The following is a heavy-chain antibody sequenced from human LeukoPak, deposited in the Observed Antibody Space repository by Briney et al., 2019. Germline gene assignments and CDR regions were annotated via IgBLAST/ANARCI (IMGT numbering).Heavy chain of an antibody. CDR1: GGSFSGYY. CDR2: INHSGST. V-gene: IGHV4-34*01. D-gene: IGHD3-3*01. J-gene: IGHJ4*02. Sequence: KSSETLSLTCAVYGGSFSGYYWSWIRQPPGKGLEWIGEINHSGSTNYNPSLKSRVTISVDTSKNQFSLKLSSVTAADTAVYYCARGFGDYDFWSGYSPYYSDYWGQGTLVTVSS. CDR3: ARGFGDYDFWSGYSPYYSDY.